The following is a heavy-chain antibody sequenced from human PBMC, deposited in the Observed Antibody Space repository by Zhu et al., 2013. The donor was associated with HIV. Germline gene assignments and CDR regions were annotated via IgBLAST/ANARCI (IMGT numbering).Heavy chain of an antibody. D-gene: IGHD3-10*01. CDR1: GYTFTSYA. J-gene: IGHJ4*02. Sequence: QVQLVQSGAEVKKPGASVKVSCKASGYTFTSYAMHWVRQAPGQRLEWMGWINAGNGNTKYSQKFQGRVTITRDTSASTAYMELSSLRSEDTAVYYCARSSLIHYGSGSPFDYWGQGTLVTVSS. CDR2: INAGNGNT. V-gene: IGHV1-3*01. CDR3: ARSSLIHYGSGSPFDY.